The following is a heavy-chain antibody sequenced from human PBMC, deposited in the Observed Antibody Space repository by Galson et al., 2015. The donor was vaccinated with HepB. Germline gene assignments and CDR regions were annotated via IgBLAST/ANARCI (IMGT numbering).Heavy chain of an antibody. CDR2: IWFDGGNK. CDR3: TRLGDLSGYSSS. CDR1: GFTFNTYG. Sequence: SPRLSCAASGFTFNTYGMHWVRQAPGKGLEWVAVIWFDGGNKYYSDSVKGRFTISRDNSKKKLYLQMNSLRTEDTAVYYCTRLGDLSGYSSSWGQGTLVTVSS. D-gene: IGHD4-11*01. V-gene: IGHV3-33*01. J-gene: IGHJ4*02.